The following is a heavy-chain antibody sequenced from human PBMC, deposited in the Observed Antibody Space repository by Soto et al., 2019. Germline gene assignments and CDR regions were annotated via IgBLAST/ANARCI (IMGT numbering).Heavy chain of an antibody. CDR3: ARELGDILIGYPHYFDY. V-gene: IGHV4-59*01. Sequence: SETLSLTCTVSGGSISSYYWSWIRQPPGKGLEWIGYIYYSGSTNYNPSLKSRVTISVDTSKNQFSLKLSSVTAADTAVYYCARELGDILIGYPHYFDYWGQGTLVTVSS. J-gene: IGHJ4*02. D-gene: IGHD3-9*01. CDR1: GGSISSYY. CDR2: IYYSGST.